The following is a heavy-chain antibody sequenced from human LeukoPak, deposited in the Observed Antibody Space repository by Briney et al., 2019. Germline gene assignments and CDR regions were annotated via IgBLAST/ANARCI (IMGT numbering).Heavy chain of an antibody. V-gene: IGHV3-66*01. CDR1: GFTVSSNY. CDR2: IYSGGST. J-gene: IGHJ4*02. CDR3: ARASYDSSYFDY. D-gene: IGHD3-22*01. Sequence: GGSLRLSCAASGFTVSSNYMSWVRQAPGKGLEWVSVIYSGGSTYYADSVKGRFTISRDNSKNTLYLQMNSLRAEDTAVYYCARASYDSSYFDYWGQGTLVTVSS.